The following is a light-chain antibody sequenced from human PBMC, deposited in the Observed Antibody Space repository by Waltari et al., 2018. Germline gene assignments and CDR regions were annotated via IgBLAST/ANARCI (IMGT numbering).Light chain of an antibody. Sequence: IVLTQSPVTLSLTPGERATLSCRASESITTNFIAWYQQKPGQAPRLLIPGASIRATGLSDFFSGSGSGTDFTLTISRLEPEDFAVYYCQHYGRSAITFGQGTRLDIK. CDR3: QHYGRSAIT. V-gene: IGKV3-20*01. CDR2: GAS. J-gene: IGKJ5*01. CDR1: ESITTNF.